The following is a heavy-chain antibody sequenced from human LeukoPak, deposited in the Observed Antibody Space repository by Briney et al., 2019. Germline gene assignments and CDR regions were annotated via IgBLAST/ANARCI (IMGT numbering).Heavy chain of an antibody. Sequence: GESLRPSCAASGFTVSNNFMGWVRQAPGRGLEWVSVIYSGGSTYYVDSVKGRFTISRDNSKNTLHLLMNSLRAEDTAVYFCARSKPPAVEDYYGLDVWGQGTTVTVSS. V-gene: IGHV3-66*01. CDR3: ARSKPPAVEDYYGLDV. J-gene: IGHJ6*02. CDR1: GFTVSNNF. D-gene: IGHD6-13*01. CDR2: IYSGGST.